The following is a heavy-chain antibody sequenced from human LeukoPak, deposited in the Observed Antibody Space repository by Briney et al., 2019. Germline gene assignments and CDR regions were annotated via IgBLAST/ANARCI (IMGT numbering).Heavy chain of an antibody. D-gene: IGHD6-19*01. Sequence: GASVKVSCKASGYTFTDHYMHWVRQAPGQGLEWMGWINPNSDGINNYAHKFQGRVTMTRDTSISTAYMELSRLRSDDTAVYYCAREALAVAGIVGYFDYWGQGTLVTVSS. CDR3: AREALAVAGIVGYFDY. J-gene: IGHJ4*02. CDR1: GYTFTDHY. CDR2: INPNSDGI. V-gene: IGHV1-2*07.